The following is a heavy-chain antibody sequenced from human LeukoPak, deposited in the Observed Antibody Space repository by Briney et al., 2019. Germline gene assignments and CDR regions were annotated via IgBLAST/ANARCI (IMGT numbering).Heavy chain of an antibody. CDR3: ARVTPTYGSGREWFDP. V-gene: IGHV4-31*03. J-gene: IGHJ5*02. D-gene: IGHD3-10*01. CDR1: GVSISSGGYY. CDR2: IYYSGST. Sequence: TSQTLSLTCTVSGVSISSGGYYWSWIRQHPGKGLEWIGYIYYSGSTYYNPSLKSRVTISVDTSKNQFSLKLSSVTAADTAVYYCARVTPTYGSGREWFDPWGQGTLVTVSS.